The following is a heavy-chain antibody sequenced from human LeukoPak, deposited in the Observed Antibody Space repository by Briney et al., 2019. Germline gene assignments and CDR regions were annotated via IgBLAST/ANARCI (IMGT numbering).Heavy chain of an antibody. V-gene: IGHV4-59*01. CDR2: IYYSGST. Sequence: SETLPLTCTVSGGSISSYYWSRIRQPPGKGLEWIGYIYYSGSTNYNPSLKSRVTISVDTSKNQFSLKLSSVTAADTAVYYCARAPYCSGGSCYSGAFDIWGQGTMVTVSS. CDR3: ARAPYCSGGSCYSGAFDI. D-gene: IGHD2-15*01. J-gene: IGHJ3*02. CDR1: GGSISSYY.